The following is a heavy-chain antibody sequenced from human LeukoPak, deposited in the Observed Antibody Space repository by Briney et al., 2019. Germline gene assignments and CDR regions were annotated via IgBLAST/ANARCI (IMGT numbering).Heavy chain of an antibody. CDR1: GGSVSSGSYY. Sequence: SETLSLTCTVSGGSVSSGSYYWSWIRQPPGKGLEWIGYIYYSGSTNYNPSLKSRVTISVDTSKNQFSLKLSSVTAADTAVYYCARDHGDYADHWGQGTLVTVSS. CDR2: IYYSGST. CDR3: ARDHGDYADH. J-gene: IGHJ4*02. V-gene: IGHV4-61*01. D-gene: IGHD4-17*01.